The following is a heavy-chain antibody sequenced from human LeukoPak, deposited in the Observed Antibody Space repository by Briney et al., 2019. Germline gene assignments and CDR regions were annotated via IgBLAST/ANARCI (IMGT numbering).Heavy chain of an antibody. CDR3: AKLNSYGDY. CDR1: GFTFRSHG. CDR2: ISGNGGST. Sequence: PGGSLRLSCTVYGFTFRSHGMSWVRQGQGKGLVWGSTISGNGGSTYYADSVKGRFTISRDNSKSMVYLQMDSLRAEDTATYYCAKLNSYGDYWGQGTLVTISS. D-gene: IGHD5-18*01. V-gene: IGHV3-23*01. J-gene: IGHJ4*02.